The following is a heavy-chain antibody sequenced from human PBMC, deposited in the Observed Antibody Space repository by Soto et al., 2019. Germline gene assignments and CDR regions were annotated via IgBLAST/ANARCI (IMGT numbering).Heavy chain of an antibody. J-gene: IGHJ4*02. V-gene: IGHV3-74*01. CDR2: INSDGSST. CDR1: GFTFSSYW. D-gene: IGHD3-9*01. CDR3: ARAGVTYYDISV. Sequence: GGSLRLSCAASGFTFSSYWMHWVRQAPGKGLVWVSRINSDGSSTSYADSVKGRFTISRDNAKNTLYLQMNSLRAEDTAVYYCARAGVTYYDISVWGQGTLVTVSS.